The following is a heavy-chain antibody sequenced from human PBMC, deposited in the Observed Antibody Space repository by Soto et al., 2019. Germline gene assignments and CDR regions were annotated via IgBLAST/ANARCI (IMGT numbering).Heavy chain of an antibody. Sequence: SETLSLTCTVSGGSISSGDYYWSWIRQPPGKGLEWIAYIYYSGSIYYNPSLKSRVTISIDTSKNQLSLKLSSVTAADTAVYYCARVVSGGGPNWFDPWGQGTLVTVSS. D-gene: IGHD2-15*01. CDR1: GGSISSGDYY. V-gene: IGHV4-30-4*01. J-gene: IGHJ5*02. CDR2: IYYSGSI. CDR3: ARVVSGGGPNWFDP.